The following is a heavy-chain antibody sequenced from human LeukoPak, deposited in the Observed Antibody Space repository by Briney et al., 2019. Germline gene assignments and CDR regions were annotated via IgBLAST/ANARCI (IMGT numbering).Heavy chain of an antibody. D-gene: IGHD2-15*01. CDR2: ISAYNGNT. V-gene: IGHV1-18*01. J-gene: IGHJ5*02. Sequence: ASVKVSCTASGYTFTSYGISWVRQAPGQGLEWMGWISAYNGNTNYAQKLQGRVTMTTDTSTSTAYMELRSLRSEDTAVYYCARDQGFCSGSSCSQFDPWGQGTLVTVSS. CDR3: ARDQGFCSGSSCSQFDP. CDR1: GYTFTSYG.